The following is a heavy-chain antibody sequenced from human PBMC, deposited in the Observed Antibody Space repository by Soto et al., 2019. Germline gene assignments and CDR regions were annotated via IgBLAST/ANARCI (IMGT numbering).Heavy chain of an antibody. V-gene: IGHV1-69*01. CDR2: IIPIFGTA. D-gene: IGHD6-19*01. J-gene: IGHJ6*02. CDR3: ARARIAVAGINYYYYGMDV. Sequence: QVQLVQSGAEVKKPGSSVKVSCTASGGTFSSYAISWVRQAPGQGLEWMGGIIPIFGTANYAQKFQGRVTITADESTSTAYMELSSLRSEDTAVYYCARARIAVAGINYYYYGMDVWGQGTTVTVSS. CDR1: GGTFSSYA.